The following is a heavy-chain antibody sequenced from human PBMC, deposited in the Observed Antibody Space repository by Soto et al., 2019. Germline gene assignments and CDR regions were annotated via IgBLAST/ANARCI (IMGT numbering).Heavy chain of an antibody. J-gene: IGHJ4*02. CDR2: INAGNGNT. CDR1: GYTFTSYA. D-gene: IGHD3-10*01. CDR3: ARAIRGLWFGEFPFDY. Sequence: ASVKVSCKASGYTFTSYAMHWVRQAPGQRLEWMGWINAGNGNTKYSQKFQDRVTITRDTSASTAYMELSSLRSEDTAVYYCARAIRGLWFGEFPFDYWGQGTLVTVSS. V-gene: IGHV1-3*01.